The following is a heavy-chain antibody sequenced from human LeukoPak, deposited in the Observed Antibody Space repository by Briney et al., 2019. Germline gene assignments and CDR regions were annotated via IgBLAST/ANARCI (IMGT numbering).Heavy chain of an antibody. Sequence: GGSLRLSCAASGFTFDDYAMHWVRQVPGKGLDWVSGISWNSASIGYADSVKGRFTISRDNAKNSLYLQMNNLRAEDTALYYCVSEKYYYDSSGYHRYYFDYWGQGALVTVSS. D-gene: IGHD3-22*01. CDR2: ISWNSASI. V-gene: IGHV3-9*01. CDR3: VSEKYYYDSSGYHRYYFDY. J-gene: IGHJ4*02. CDR1: GFTFDDYA.